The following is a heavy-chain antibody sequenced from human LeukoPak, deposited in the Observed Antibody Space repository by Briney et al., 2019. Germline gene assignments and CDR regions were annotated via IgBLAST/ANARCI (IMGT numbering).Heavy chain of an antibody. Sequence: ASVKVSCKASGGTFSNYAISWVRQAPGQGLEWMGGIIPIFGTANYAQKFRGRVTITADKSTRTAYMELSSLRSEDTAVYYCASGRTIFYYYMDVWGKGTTVTISS. CDR3: ASGRTIFYYYMDV. V-gene: IGHV1-69*06. CDR2: IIPIFGTA. CDR1: GGTFSNYA. D-gene: IGHD3-3*02. J-gene: IGHJ6*03.